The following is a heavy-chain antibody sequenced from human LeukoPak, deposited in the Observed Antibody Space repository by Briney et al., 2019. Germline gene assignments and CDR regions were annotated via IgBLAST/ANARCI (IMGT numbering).Heavy chain of an antibody. V-gene: IGHV3-48*03. Sequence: GGSLRLSCAASGFTVSSYEMNWVRQAPGKGLEWDSYISSSGSTIYYADSVKGRFTISRDNAKNSLYLQMNSLRAEDTAVYYCAREQAPRTYYYGSGSPFDYWGQGTLVTVSS. CDR1: GFTVSSYE. J-gene: IGHJ4*02. CDR3: AREQAPRTYYYGSGSPFDY. D-gene: IGHD3-10*01. CDR2: ISSSGSTI.